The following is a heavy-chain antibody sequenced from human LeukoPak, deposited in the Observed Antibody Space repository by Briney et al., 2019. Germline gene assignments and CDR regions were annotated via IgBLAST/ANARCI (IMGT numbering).Heavy chain of an antibody. V-gene: IGHV3-30-3*01. CDR2: ISYDGSNK. CDR1: GFTFSSYA. J-gene: IGHJ4*02. Sequence: HPGGSLRLSCAASGFTFSSYAMHWVRQAPGKGLEWVAVISYDGSNKYYADSVKGRFTISRDNSKNTLYLQMNSLRAEDTAVYYCASELRYFDWGQGTLVTVSS. D-gene: IGHD3-9*01. CDR3: ASELRYFD.